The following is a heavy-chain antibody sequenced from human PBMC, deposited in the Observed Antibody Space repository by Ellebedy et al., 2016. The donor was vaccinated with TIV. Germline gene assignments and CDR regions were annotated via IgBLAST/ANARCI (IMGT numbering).Heavy chain of an antibody. J-gene: IGHJ5*02. CDR2: IDPSDSYT. V-gene: IGHV5-10-1*01. Sequence: GESLKISCKGSGYSFTSYWITWVRQMPGKGLEWMGRIDPSDSYTNYSPSFQGHVAISADKSISTAYLQWSSLKASDTAMYYCARVVWVTNWFDPWGQGTLVTVSS. CDR3: ARVVWVTNWFDP. D-gene: IGHD2-15*01. CDR1: GYSFTSYW.